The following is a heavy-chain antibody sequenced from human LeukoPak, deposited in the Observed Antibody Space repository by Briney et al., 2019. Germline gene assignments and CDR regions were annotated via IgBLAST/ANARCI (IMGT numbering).Heavy chain of an antibody. J-gene: IGHJ4*02. CDR1: GYTFTGYF. CDR2: INPNSGDT. Sequence: VASVKVSCKASGYTFTGYFMHWVRQAPGQGLEWMGWINPNSGDTNYAQKFQGRVTMTRDTSISTAYMELSRPRSDDTAVYYCARYRGSYSGDYWGQGTLVTVSS. CDR3: ARYRGSYSGDY. D-gene: IGHD1-26*01. V-gene: IGHV1-2*02.